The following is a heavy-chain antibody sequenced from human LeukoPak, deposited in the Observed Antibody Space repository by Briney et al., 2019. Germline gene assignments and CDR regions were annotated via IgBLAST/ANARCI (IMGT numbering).Heavy chain of an antibody. V-gene: IGHV3-21*01. CDR2: ISSSSSYI. CDR3: ARDPPQSIAVAGIDFDY. Sequence: GGSLRLSCAASGFTFSSYSMNWVRQAPGKGVEWVSCISSSSSYIYYADSVKGRFTISRDNAKNSLYLQMNSLRAEDTAVYYCARDPPQSIAVAGIDFDYWGQGTLVTVSS. D-gene: IGHD6-19*01. J-gene: IGHJ4*02. CDR1: GFTFSSYS.